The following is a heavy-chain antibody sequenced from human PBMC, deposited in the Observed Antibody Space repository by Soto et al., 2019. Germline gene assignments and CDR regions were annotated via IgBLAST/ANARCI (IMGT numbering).Heavy chain of an antibody. Sequence: QVQLVQSGAEVKKPGASVKVSCKASGYTFTSYYMHWVRQAPGQGLEWMGIINPSGGSTSYAQKFQGRVTMTRDTSTSTVYMELSSLRSEDTAVYYCARGSTIFGVAQKAMGYWGQGTLVTVSS. CDR1: GYTFTSYY. V-gene: IGHV1-46*01. CDR3: ARGSTIFGVAQKAMGY. D-gene: IGHD3-3*01. J-gene: IGHJ4*02. CDR2: INPSGGST.